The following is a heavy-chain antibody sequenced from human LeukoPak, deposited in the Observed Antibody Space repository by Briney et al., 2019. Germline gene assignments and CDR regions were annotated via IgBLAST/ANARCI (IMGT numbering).Heavy chain of an antibody. D-gene: IGHD3-10*01. J-gene: IGHJ4*02. CDR1: GGSISNYY. CDR2: IYHSGSV. Sequence: PSETLSLTCTVSGGSISNYYWSWIRQPPGKGLEWIGYIYHSGSVNYNPPLKSRVPISVDTTNNQFSLKLNSVTAADTAVYYCARGGGFGSPPAYWGQGTLVTASS. CDR3: ARGGGFGSPPAY. V-gene: IGHV4-59*01.